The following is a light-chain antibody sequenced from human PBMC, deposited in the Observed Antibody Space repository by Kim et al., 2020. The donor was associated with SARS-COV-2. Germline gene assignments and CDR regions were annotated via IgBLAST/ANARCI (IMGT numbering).Light chain of an antibody. V-gene: IGLV6-57*04. CDR1: SGSIASNY. Sequence: NFMLTQPHSVSESPGKTVTISCTRSSGSIASNYVQWYQQRPGSAPTTVIYEVNQRPSGVPDRFSGSIDSSSNSASLTISGLKTEDEADYYCQSYDSSNLVFGGGTQLTVL. J-gene: IGLJ3*02. CDR3: QSYDSSNLV. CDR2: EVN.